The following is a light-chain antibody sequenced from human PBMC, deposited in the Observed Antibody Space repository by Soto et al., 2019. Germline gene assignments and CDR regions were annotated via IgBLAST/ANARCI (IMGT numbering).Light chain of an antibody. V-gene: IGLV2-14*01. CDR3: SSYTNINKRACV. Sequence: QSVLTQPASVSGSPGQSITISCTGTSCDIGSYNRVSWYQQHPGKAPKLIIYEVTDRPSGASNRFSGSKSGNTASQTISGLQAEDEAEYYCSSYTNINKRACVFATGTKVIVL. CDR1: SCDIGSYNR. J-gene: IGLJ1*01. CDR2: EVT.